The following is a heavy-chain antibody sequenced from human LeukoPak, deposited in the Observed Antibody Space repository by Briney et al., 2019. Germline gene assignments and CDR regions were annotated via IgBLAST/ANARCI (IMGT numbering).Heavy chain of an antibody. J-gene: IGHJ5*02. CDR3: ARDLRVVPATPWFDP. Sequence: SETLSLTCAVYGGSFSGYYWSWIRQPPGKGLEWIGEINHSGSTNYNPSLKSRVTISVDTSKNQFSLKLSSVTAADTAVYYCARDLRVVPATPWFDPWGQGTLVTVSS. CDR2: INHSGST. CDR1: GGSFSGYY. V-gene: IGHV4-34*01. D-gene: IGHD2-2*01.